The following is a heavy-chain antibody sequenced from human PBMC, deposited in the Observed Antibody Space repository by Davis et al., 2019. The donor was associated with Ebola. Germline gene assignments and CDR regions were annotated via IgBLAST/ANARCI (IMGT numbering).Heavy chain of an antibody. CDR3: ARRYYDTSGWPFDC. D-gene: IGHD3-22*01. Sequence: GGSLRLSCAASGFTFSSYAMNWVRQAPGKGLEWVSFISSSSNYIYYADSVKGRFTVSRDNAKTSLYLQMNSLRAEDTAVYYCARRYYDTSGWPFDCWGQGTLVTVSS. J-gene: IGHJ4*02. V-gene: IGHV3-21*01. CDR1: GFTFSSYA. CDR2: ISSSSNYI.